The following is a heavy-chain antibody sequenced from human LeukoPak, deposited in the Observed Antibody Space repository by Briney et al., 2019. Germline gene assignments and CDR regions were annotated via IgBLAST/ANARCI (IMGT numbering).Heavy chain of an antibody. CDR1: GFTFSSYG. V-gene: IGHV3-33*01. Sequence: GGSLRLSCAASGFTFSSYGMHWVRQAPGKGLEWVAVIWYDGSNKYYADSVKGRLTISRDNSKNTLYLQMNSLRAEDTAVYYCARGLTAWDAFDIWGQGTMVTVSS. D-gene: IGHD3-16*01. CDR2: IWYDGSNK. J-gene: IGHJ3*02. CDR3: ARGLTAWDAFDI.